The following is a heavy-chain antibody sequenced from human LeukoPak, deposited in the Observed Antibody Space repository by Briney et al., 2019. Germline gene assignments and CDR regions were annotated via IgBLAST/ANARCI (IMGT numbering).Heavy chain of an antibody. D-gene: IGHD3-3*01. Sequence: SVKVSCKASGFTFTSSAMQWVRQARGQRLEWIGWIVVGSGNTNYAQKFQERVTITRDMSTSTAYTELSSLRSEDTAVYYCAHYDFWSGYYIPDYWGQGTLVTVSS. CDR2: IVVGSGNT. CDR3: AHYDFWSGYYIPDY. CDR1: GFTFTSSA. J-gene: IGHJ4*02. V-gene: IGHV1-58*02.